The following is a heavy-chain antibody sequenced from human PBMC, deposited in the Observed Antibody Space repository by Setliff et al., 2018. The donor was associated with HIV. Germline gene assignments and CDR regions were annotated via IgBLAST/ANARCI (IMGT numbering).Heavy chain of an antibody. J-gene: IGHJ4*02. V-gene: IGHV1-18*01. D-gene: IGHD3-3*01. CDR2: ISLHNDNT. CDR1: GYTFSSYG. Sequence: SVKVSCKASGYTFSSYGISWVRQAPGQGLEWLGWISLHNDNTNYAQKFQGRVTMTADTFTNTVYVDLRSLGSDDTAVYHCARVDGFNNYDSGGLDYWGQGTLGTVSS. CDR3: ARVDGFNNYDSGGLDY.